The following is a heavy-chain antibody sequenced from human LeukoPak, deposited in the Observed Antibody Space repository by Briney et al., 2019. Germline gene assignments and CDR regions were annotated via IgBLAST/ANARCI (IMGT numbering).Heavy chain of an antibody. CDR1: GGSISSYY. D-gene: IGHD3-22*01. J-gene: IGHJ3*02. CDR3: ARRLYDSSGYYSGPHAFDI. CDR2: IYYSGST. V-gene: IGHV4-39*01. Sequence: SETLSLTCTVSGGSISSYYWSWIRQPPGKGLEWIGSIYYSGSTYYNPSLKSRVTISVDTSKNQFSLKLSSVTAADTAVYYCARRLYDSSGYYSGPHAFDIWGQGTMVTVSS.